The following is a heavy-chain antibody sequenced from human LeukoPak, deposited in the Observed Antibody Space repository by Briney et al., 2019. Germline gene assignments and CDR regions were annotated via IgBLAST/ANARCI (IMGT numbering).Heavy chain of an antibody. CDR2: ISYDGGNE. J-gene: IGHJ4*02. Sequence: GRSLRLSCAASGFTFSSYGMHWVRQAPGKGLEWGAVISYDGGNEYYADSVKGRFTISRDNSKNTLYLQMNTLRPEDTAVYYCAKGAIDCGGDCSPDYWGPGTLVTVSS. CDR3: AKGAIDCGGDCSPDY. CDR1: GFTFSSYG. V-gene: IGHV3-30*18. D-gene: IGHD2-21*01.